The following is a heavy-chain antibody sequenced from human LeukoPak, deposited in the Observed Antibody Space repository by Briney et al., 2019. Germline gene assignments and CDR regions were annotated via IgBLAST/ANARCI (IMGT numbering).Heavy chain of an antibody. V-gene: IGHV3-30*02. D-gene: IGHD3-10*01. Sequence: GALRLSCAASGFSFSTYGMHWVRQAPGKGREWVAFIRFDGSDKYYADSVKGRLTISRDSAKNSLYLQMNTLRAEDTAMYYCARYYYGSGSYDDYWGQGTLVTVSS. CDR2: IRFDGSDK. CDR1: GFSFSTYG. CDR3: ARYYYGSGSYDDY. J-gene: IGHJ4*02.